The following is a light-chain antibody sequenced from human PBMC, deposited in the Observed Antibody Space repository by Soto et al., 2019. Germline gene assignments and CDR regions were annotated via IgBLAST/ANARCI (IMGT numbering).Light chain of an antibody. J-gene: IGKJ2*01. Sequence: EIVMTQSPASLSVSPGDGATLSCRASQSVASNVAWYQQKPGQGPRLLIHGASTRAAGVPARFSVSGAGTDLTLTISSILSEDVAVYYCQQYHNCRPQYTFGQGTKLQIK. CDR2: GAS. V-gene: IGKV3-15*01. CDR3: QQYHNCRPQYT. CDR1: QSVASN.